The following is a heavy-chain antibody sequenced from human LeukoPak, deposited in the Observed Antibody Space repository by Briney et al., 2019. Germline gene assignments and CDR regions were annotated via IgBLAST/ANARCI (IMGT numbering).Heavy chain of an antibody. J-gene: IGHJ4*02. D-gene: IGHD3-9*01. CDR3: ANGYYYNILTGYYKDRHTSFDY. CDR2: ISFDGINK. Sequence: GGSLRLPCAASGFTFSSYGMHWVRQAPGKGLEWVAVISFDGINKYYADSVKGQFTISRDNSKNTLFLQMSSLRPEDTAVYYCANGYYYNILTGYYKDRHTSFDYWGQGTLVTVSS. CDR1: GFTFSSYG. V-gene: IGHV3-30*18.